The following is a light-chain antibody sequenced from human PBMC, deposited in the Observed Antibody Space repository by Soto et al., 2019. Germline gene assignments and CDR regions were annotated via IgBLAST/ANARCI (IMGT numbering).Light chain of an antibody. Sequence: QSVLTQPPSASGTPGLRVTFSCSGSSSNIGSNPVSWYQLLPGTAPKLLIYDNERPSGVPDRFSGSKSGTSASLAISGLQSDDGADYYCAAWDASLNGVVFGGGTKLTVL. CDR1: SSNIGSNP. J-gene: IGLJ2*01. CDR2: DN. CDR3: AAWDASLNGVV. V-gene: IGLV1-44*01.